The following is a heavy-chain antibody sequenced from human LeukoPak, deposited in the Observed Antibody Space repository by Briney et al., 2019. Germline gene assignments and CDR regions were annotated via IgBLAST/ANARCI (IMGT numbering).Heavy chain of an antibody. J-gene: IGHJ5*02. CDR2: ISAYNGNT. V-gene: IGHV1-18*01. CDR3: ARVYCSSTSCGNWFHP. CDR1: GYTFTSYG. D-gene: IGHD2-2*01. Sequence: ASVKVSCKASGYTFTSYGISWVRQAPGQGLEWMGWISAYNGNTNYAQKLQGRVTMTTDTSTSTVYMELSSLRSEDTAVYYCARVYCSSTSCGNWFHPWGQGTLVTVS.